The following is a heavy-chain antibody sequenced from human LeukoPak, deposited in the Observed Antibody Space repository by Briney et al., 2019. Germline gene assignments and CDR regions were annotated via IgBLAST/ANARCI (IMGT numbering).Heavy chain of an antibody. CDR2: MNPNSGNT. CDR1: GYTFTSYD. Sequence: ASVKVSCKASGYTFTSYDINWVRQATGQGLEWMGWMNPNSGNTGYAQKFQGRVTMTRNTSISTAYMELSSLRSEDTAVYYCARGFLSTAHEAELTGDLEDDYWGQGTLVTVSS. CDR3: ARGFLSTAHEAELTGDLEDDY. D-gene: IGHD7-27*01. V-gene: IGHV1-8*01. J-gene: IGHJ4*02.